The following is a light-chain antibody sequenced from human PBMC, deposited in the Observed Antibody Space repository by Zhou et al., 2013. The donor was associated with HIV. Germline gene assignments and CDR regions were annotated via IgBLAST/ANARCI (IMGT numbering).Light chain of an antibody. J-gene: IGKJ5*01. CDR1: QSVSTTY. CDR3: QQYADSPQT. V-gene: IGKV3-20*01. CDR2: HAS. Sequence: EIVLTQSPGTLSLSPGERATLSCRASQSVSTTYLAWYQQKPGQAPRLLIYHASSRATGIPDRFSGSGSETDFTLTISRLEPDDFAVYHCQQYADSPQTFGQGTRLEIK.